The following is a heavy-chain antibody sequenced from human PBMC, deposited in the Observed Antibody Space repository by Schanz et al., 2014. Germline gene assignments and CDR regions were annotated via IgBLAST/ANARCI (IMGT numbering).Heavy chain of an antibody. Sequence: QDQLLQSGAAVKKPGSSVRVSCKASGGTLDTYKIAWVRQVPGQGLEWMGRIIPFLAVSNYAQDFQGRVPFTADRATSTVHMDLRSLRSEDTGLYYCARAGRGYAYPLNSYPMDVWGQGNTVIVSS. D-gene: IGHD3-16*01. CDR2: IIPFLAVS. V-gene: IGHV1-69*02. J-gene: IGHJ6*02. CDR1: GGTLDTYK. CDR3: ARAGRGYAYPLNSYPMDV.